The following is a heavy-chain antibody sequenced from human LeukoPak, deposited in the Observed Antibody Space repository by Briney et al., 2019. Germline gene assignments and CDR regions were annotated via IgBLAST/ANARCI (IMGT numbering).Heavy chain of an antibody. Sequence: GESLKISCKGSGYSTTNYWIGWVRQMPGKGLEGMGIIYPDDSDTRYSPSFQGQVTISADKSIRNAYLQWSSLKASDTAMYYCARQTSGYRAPDYWGQGTLVTVSS. V-gene: IGHV5-51*01. D-gene: IGHD3-3*01. CDR1: GYSTTNYW. CDR2: IYPDDSDT. J-gene: IGHJ4*02. CDR3: ARQTSGYRAPDY.